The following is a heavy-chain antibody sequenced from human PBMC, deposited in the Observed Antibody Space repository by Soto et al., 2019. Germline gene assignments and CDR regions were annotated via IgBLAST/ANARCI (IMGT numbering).Heavy chain of an antibody. Sequence: EVQLVESGGGLVQPGGSLRLSCAASGFTFSSYWMHWVRQAPGKGLVWVSRINSDGSSTSYADSVKGRFTISRDNAKHTLYLQMNSLRAEDTAVYYCARVSARNYCSSTSCYRAFDIWGQGTMVTVSS. J-gene: IGHJ3*02. CDR1: GFTFSSYW. CDR3: ARVSARNYCSSTSCYRAFDI. V-gene: IGHV3-74*01. D-gene: IGHD2-2*01. CDR2: INSDGSST.